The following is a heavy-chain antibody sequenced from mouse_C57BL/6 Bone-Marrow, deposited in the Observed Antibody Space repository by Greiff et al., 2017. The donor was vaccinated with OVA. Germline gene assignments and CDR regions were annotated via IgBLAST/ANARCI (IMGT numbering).Heavy chain of an antibody. V-gene: IGHV10-1*01. CDR1: GFSFNTYA. CDR2: IRSKSNNYAT. D-gene: IGHD3-2*02. CDR3: VSTAQAQTFAY. J-gene: IGHJ3*01. Sequence: EVKLVESGGGLVQPKGSLKLSCAASGFSFNTYAMNWVRQAPGKGLEWVARIRSKSNNYATYYADSVKDRFTISRDDSESMLYLQMNNLKTEDTAMYYCVSTAQAQTFAYWGQGTLVTVSA.